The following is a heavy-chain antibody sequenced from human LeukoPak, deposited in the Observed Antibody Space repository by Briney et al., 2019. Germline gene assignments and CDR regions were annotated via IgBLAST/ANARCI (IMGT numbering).Heavy chain of an antibody. CDR2: ISGSGGST. CDR1: GFTFSSYA. V-gene: IGHV3-23*01. Sequence: GGSLRLSCAASGFTFSSYAMSWVRQATGKALECVSAISGSGGSTYYADSVKGRFTISRDNSKNTLYLQMNSLRAEDTAVYYCAKRLYYDSSGYYYHNWFDPWGQGTLVTVSS. D-gene: IGHD3-22*01. CDR3: AKRLYYDSSGYYYHNWFDP. J-gene: IGHJ5*02.